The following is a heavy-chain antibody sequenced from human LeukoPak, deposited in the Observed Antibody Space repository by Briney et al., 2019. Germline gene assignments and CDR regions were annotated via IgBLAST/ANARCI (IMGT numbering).Heavy chain of an antibody. J-gene: IGHJ6*03. Sequence: GGSLRLSCAASGFTSSSYSMNWVRQAPGKGLEWVSYISSSSSTTYYSDSVKGRFTISRDNAKNSLYLQMNSPRAEDTAVYYCARDKPGRYYFYMDVWGKGTTVTVSS. CDR3: ARDKPGRYYFYMDV. V-gene: IGHV3-48*01. CDR1: GFTSSSYS. D-gene: IGHD3-10*01. CDR2: ISSSSSTT.